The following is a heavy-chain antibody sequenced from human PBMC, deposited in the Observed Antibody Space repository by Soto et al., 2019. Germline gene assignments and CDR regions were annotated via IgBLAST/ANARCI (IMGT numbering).Heavy chain of an antibody. D-gene: IGHD2-15*01. CDR2: IYYSGST. V-gene: IGHV4-30-4*01. CDR1: GGSISSGDYY. CDR3: ARDRSGEGYCSGGSCDWFDP. J-gene: IGHJ5*02. Sequence: TLSLTCTVSGGSISSGDYYWSWIRQSPGKGLEWIGYIYYSGSTYYNPSLKSRVTISVDTSKNQFSLKLSSVTAADTAVYYCARDRSGEGYCSGGSCDWFDPWGQGTLVTVSS.